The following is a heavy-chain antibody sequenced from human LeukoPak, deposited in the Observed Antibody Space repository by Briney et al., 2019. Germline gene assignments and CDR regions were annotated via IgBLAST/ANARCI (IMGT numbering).Heavy chain of an antibody. CDR3: ARATLSDYYFNY. V-gene: IGHV1-46*01. J-gene: IGHJ4*02. CDR1: GYTFTSYY. Sequence: ASVTVSCKASGYTFTSYYMHWVRQAPGQGLEWMGIINPSGGSTSYAQKFQGRVTMTRDTSTNTVYVELSSLRSEDTAVYFCARATLSDYYFNYWGQGTLVTVSS. CDR2: INPSGGST.